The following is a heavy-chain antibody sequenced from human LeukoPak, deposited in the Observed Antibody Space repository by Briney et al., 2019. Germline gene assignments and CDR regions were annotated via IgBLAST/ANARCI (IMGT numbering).Heavy chain of an antibody. CDR3: ASVLGYCSSTSCYTGILDY. V-gene: IGHV4-38-2*01. CDR2: IYHSGST. J-gene: IGHJ4*02. Sequence: SETLSLTXAVSGYSICSGYYWDWIRQPPGKGLEWIGSIYHSGSTYYNPSLKSRVTISVDTSRNQFSLRLSSVTAADTAVYYCASVLGYCSSTSCYTGILDYWGQGTLVTVSS. CDR1: GYSICSGYY. D-gene: IGHD2-2*02.